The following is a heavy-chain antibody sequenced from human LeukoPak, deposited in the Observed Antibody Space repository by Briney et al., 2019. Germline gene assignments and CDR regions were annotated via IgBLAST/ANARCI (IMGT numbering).Heavy chain of an antibody. CDR1: GFTFDDYA. V-gene: IGHV3-9*01. Sequence: SLRLSCAASGFTFDDYAMLWVRQAPGKGLEWVSGISWNSGSIGYADSVKGRFTISRDNSQNTLYLQMSSLRAEDTAVYYCARRSPSNWGFDYWGQGTLVTVSS. J-gene: IGHJ4*02. CDR2: ISWNSGSI. CDR3: ARRSPSNWGFDY. D-gene: IGHD7-27*01.